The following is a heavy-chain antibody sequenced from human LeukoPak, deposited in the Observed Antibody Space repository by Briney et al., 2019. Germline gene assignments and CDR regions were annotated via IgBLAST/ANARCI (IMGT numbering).Heavy chain of an antibody. J-gene: IGHJ4*02. CDR2: IYYSGST. Sequence: ASETLSLTCTVSSGSVNSYYWSWIRQPPGKGLEWIGYIYYSGSTNYNPSLKSRVTISVDTSKNQFSLKLSSVTAADTAVYYCARGSRGYSYGWGQGTLVTVSS. D-gene: IGHD5-18*01. CDR1: SGSVNSYY. CDR3: ARGSRGYSYG. V-gene: IGHV4-59*02.